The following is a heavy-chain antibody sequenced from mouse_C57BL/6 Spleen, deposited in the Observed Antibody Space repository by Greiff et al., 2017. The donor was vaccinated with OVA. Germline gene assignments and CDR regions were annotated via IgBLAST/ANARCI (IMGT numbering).Heavy chain of an antibody. V-gene: IGHV5-9*01. J-gene: IGHJ4*01. CDR1: GFTFSSYT. Sequence: EVKLQESGGGLVKPGGSLKLSCAASGFTFSSYTMSWVRQTPEKRLEWVATISGGGGNTYYPDSVKGRFTISRDNAKNTLYLQMSSLRSEDTALYYCARDPNWDRGYWGQGTSVTVSS. CDR3: ARDPNWDRGY. CDR2: ISGGGGNT. D-gene: IGHD4-1*01.